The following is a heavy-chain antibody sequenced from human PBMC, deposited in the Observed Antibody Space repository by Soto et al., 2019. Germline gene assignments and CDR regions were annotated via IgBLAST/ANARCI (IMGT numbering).Heavy chain of an antibody. V-gene: IGHV1-18*01. Sequence: QVQLVQSGAEVKKPGASVKVSCKASGYTFTTYGISWVRQAPGQGLEWMGWISAYNADTHYVQKFQDRVTMTTDTSTNTAYMELRSLTSDDTAVYYCARDTRYSSTWFDYWGRGTLVTVSS. CDR1: GYTFTTYG. CDR3: ARDTRYSSTWFDY. D-gene: IGHD6-13*01. J-gene: IGHJ4*02. CDR2: ISAYNADT.